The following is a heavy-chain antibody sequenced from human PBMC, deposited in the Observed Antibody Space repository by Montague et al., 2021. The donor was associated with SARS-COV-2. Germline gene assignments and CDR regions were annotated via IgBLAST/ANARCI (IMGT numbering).Heavy chain of an antibody. V-gene: IGHV4-61*01. CDR1: GGSVSSGSYY. J-gene: IGHJ6*02. CDR2: IYYSGGT. D-gene: IGHD3-3*01. CDR3: ARDPWRITIFGVVTRYGMDV. Sequence: SETLSLTCIVSGGSVSSGSYYWSWIRQPPGKGLEWIGYIYYSGGTNYNPSLKSRVTISVDTSKNQSSLKLSSVTAADTAVYYCARDPWRITIFGVVTRYGMDVWGQGTTVTVSS.